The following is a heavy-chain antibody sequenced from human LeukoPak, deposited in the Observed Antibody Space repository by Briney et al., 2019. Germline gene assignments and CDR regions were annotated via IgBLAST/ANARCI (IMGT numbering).Heavy chain of an antibody. J-gene: IGHJ4*02. CDR2: IKSKTDGGTT. D-gene: IGHD6-19*01. CDR3: TTGPEWVGLDY. V-gene: IGHV3-15*01. Sequence: GGSLRLSCAASGFTFSSAWMSWVRQAPGKGLEWVGRIKSKTDGGTTDYAAPVKGRFTISRDDSKNTLYLQMNSLKTEDTAVYYCTTGPEWVGLDYWGQGTLVTVSS. CDR1: GFTFSSAW.